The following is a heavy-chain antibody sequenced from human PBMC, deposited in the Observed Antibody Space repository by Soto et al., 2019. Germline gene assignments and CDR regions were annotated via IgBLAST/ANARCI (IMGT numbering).Heavy chain of an antibody. Sequence: GASVKVSCKAAGYTFNYYGISWVRQAPGQGLEGVGWISAHNGDTKYAQNLQGRLTLTTDTSTSTAYMELTSLTSDDTAVYYCARDWSRYFDSSGLMWFYWGQGTLVTVSS. J-gene: IGHJ4*02. D-gene: IGHD3-22*01. V-gene: IGHV1-18*04. CDR2: ISAHNGDT. CDR3: ARDWSRYFDSSGLMWFY. CDR1: GYTFNYYG.